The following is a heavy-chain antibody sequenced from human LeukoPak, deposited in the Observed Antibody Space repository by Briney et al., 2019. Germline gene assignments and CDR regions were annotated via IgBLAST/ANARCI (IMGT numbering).Heavy chain of an antibody. CDR2: ISGSGGST. Sequence: GGSLRLSCAASGFTFSSYAMSWVRQAPGKGLEWVSAISGSGGSTYYADSVKGRFTISRDNSKNTLYLQMNSLRAEDTAIYYCAKDVAYYYGSGSYYDYWGQGTLVTVSS. CDR1: GFTFSSYA. J-gene: IGHJ4*02. D-gene: IGHD3-10*01. CDR3: AKDVAYYYGSGSYYDY. V-gene: IGHV3-23*01.